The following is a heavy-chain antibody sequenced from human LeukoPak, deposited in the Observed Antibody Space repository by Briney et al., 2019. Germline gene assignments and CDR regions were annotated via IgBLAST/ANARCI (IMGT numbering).Heavy chain of an antibody. CDR3: ARNLWFGEFLDS. Sequence: GGSLRLSCAASGFTFSSYDMHWVRQATGKGLEWVSTIGTAGDTYYPDSVKGRFTISRDNAKNSLYLQMNSLRAEDTAVYYCARNLWFGEFLDSWGQGTLVTVSS. J-gene: IGHJ5*01. D-gene: IGHD3-10*01. CDR2: IGTAGDT. V-gene: IGHV3-13*01. CDR1: GFTFSSYD.